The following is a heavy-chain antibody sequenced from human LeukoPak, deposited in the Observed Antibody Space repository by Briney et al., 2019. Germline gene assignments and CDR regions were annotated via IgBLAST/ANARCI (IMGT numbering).Heavy chain of an antibody. CDR3: ARPRSGGPIDY. CDR1: DYSISSIYC. V-gene: IGHV4-38-2*02. D-gene: IGHD3-10*01. CDR2: ICHSGST. J-gene: IGHJ4*02. Sequence: SETLSLTCTVSDYSISSIYCWGWIRQPPGTGLEWIGTICHSGSTYYNASLKGRVTISVDWSKNEFSLKLSSVTAADTAVYYCARPRSGGPIDYWGQGTLVTVTS.